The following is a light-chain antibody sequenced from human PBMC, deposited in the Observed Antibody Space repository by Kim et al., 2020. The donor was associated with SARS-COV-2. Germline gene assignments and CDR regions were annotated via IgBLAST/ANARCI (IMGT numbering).Light chain of an antibody. V-gene: IGLV1-44*01. J-gene: IGLJ3*02. CDR2: GNE. Sequence: GQRVTISCYGSTYNIGNDPVSWYQQGPGTAPKLLIYGNEERPSRVPDRFSGSKSGTSASLAISGLQSDDEADYYCAAWDDTLYGRVFGGGTQLTVL. CDR3: AAWDDTLYGRV. CDR1: TYNIGNDP.